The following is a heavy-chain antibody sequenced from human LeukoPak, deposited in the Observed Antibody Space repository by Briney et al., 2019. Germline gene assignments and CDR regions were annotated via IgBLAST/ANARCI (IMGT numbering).Heavy chain of an antibody. CDR3: ARAPRGFCSGGSCFDF. CDR1: GYTFTGYY. J-gene: IGHJ4*02. D-gene: IGHD2-15*01. Sequence: PRASVKVSCKASGYTFTGYYMHWVRQAPGQGLEWMGWINPNSGGTNYAQKFQGRVTMTRDTSISTAYMELSRLRSDDTAVYYCARAPRGFCSGGSCFDFWGQGTLVTVSS. V-gene: IGHV1-2*02. CDR2: INPNSGGT.